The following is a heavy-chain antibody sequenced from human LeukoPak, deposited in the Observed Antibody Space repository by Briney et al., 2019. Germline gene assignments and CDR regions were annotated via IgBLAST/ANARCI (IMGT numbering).Heavy chain of an antibody. Sequence: GGSLRLSCAASGFTFSSYGMHWVRQAPGKGLEWVAVIWYDGSNKYYADSVKGRFTISRDNSKNTLYLQMNSLRAEDTAVYYCARGKSGYYSPFDYWGQGTLVTVSS. J-gene: IGHJ4*02. D-gene: IGHD2/OR15-2a*01. CDR1: GFTFSSYG. V-gene: IGHV3-33*01. CDR3: ARGKSGYYSPFDY. CDR2: IWYDGSNK.